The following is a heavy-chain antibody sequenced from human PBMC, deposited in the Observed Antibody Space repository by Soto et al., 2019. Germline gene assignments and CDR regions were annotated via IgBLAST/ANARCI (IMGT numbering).Heavy chain of an antibody. CDR1: GFTFSSYS. V-gene: IGHV3-48*01. J-gene: IGHJ5*02. CDR2: ISSSSSTI. CDR3: ARDRASSSWPKGLWFDP. D-gene: IGHD6-13*01. Sequence: GGSLRLSCAASGFTFSSYSMNWVRQAPGKGLEWVSYISSSSSTIYYADSVKGRFTISRDNAKNSLYLQMDSLRAEDTAVYYCARDRASSSWPKGLWFDPWGQGTLVTVS.